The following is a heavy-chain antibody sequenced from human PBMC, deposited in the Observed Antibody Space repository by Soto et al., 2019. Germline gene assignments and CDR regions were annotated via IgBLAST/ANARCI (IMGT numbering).Heavy chain of an antibody. CDR1: GFTFSTYA. Sequence: QVQLVESGGGVVQPGRSLRLSCAASGFTFSTYAMHWVRQAPGKGLEWVAVMSYDGGSKYYADSVKGRFTISRDNSKNTLYLQMNSLSVEDTAVYYCAKDDSSSPLGYYGMDVWGQGTTVTVSS. D-gene: IGHD6-6*01. V-gene: IGHV3-30-3*01. CDR2: MSYDGGSK. J-gene: IGHJ6*02. CDR3: AKDDSSSPLGYYGMDV.